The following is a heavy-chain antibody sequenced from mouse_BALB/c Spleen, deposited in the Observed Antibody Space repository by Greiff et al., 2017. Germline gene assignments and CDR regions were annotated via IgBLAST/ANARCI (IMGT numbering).Heavy chain of an antibody. D-gene: IGHD2-10*01. CDR1: GYTFTEYI. CDR3: ARQLGPYYGNSYAMDY. V-gene: IGHV1-62-2*01. J-gene: IGHJ4*01. CDR2: FYPGSGSI. Sequence: VQVVESGAGLVKPGASVKLSCKASGYTFTEYIIHWVKQRSGQGLEWIGWFYPGSGSIKYNEKFKDKATLTADKSSSTVYMELSRLTSEDSAVYFCARQLGPYYGNSYAMDYWGQGTSVTVSS.